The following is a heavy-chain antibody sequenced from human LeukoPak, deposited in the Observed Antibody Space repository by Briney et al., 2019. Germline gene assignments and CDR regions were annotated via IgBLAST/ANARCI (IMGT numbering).Heavy chain of an antibody. Sequence: SETLSLTCALYGGSFSGYYWSWIRQPPGKGLEWIGEINHSGSTNYNPSLKSRVTISVDTSKNQFSLKLSSVTAADTAVYYCARGLGKVVVVPAAMMDVWGKGTTVTVAS. CDR1: GGSFSGYY. CDR2: INHSGST. J-gene: IGHJ6*04. CDR3: ARGLGKVVVVPAAMMDV. D-gene: IGHD2-2*01. V-gene: IGHV4-34*01.